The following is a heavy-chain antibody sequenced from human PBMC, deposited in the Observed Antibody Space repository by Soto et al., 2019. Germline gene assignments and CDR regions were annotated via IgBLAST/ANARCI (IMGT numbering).Heavy chain of an antibody. CDR3: ARALGDYGRDYYYYYMDV. CDR1: GGSISSYY. V-gene: IGHV4-59*01. CDR2: IYYSGST. Sequence: PSETLSLTCTVSGGSISSYYWSWIRQPPGKGLEWIGYIYYSGSTNYNPSLKSRVTISVDTSKNQFSLKLSSVTAADTAVYYCARALGDYGRDYYYYYMDVWGKGTTVTVSS. D-gene: IGHD4-17*01. J-gene: IGHJ6*03.